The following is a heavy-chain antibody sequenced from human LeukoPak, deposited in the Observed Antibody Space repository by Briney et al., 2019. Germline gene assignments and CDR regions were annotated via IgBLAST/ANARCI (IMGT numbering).Heavy chain of an antibody. CDR1: GFTFSSYG. D-gene: IGHD3-10*01. J-gene: IGHJ4*02. CDR3: AKPGGSGSYYYRRETFY. Sequence: GRSLRPSCAASGFTFSSYGMHWVRQAPGKGLEWVAVISYDGSNKYYADSVKGRFTISRDNSKNTLYLQMNSLRAEDTAVYYCAKPGGSGSYYYRRETFYSDQGTLVTVSS. V-gene: IGHV3-30*18. CDR2: ISYDGSNK.